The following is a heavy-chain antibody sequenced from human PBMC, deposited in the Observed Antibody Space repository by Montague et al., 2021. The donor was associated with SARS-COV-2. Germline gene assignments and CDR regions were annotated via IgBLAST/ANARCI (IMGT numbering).Heavy chain of an antibody. CDR3: ARGPRITMIVVVITVIWFDP. J-gene: IGHJ5*02. CDR1: GGSFSGYY. Sequence: SETLSLTCAVYGGSFSGYYWSWIRKPQGKGLEWIGVINHSGSTNYNSSXXSRVPISVDTSKNQFSLKLRPVTAADTAVYYCARGPRITMIVVVITVIWFDPRGQGTLVTVSS. CDR2: INHSGST. D-gene: IGHD3-22*01. V-gene: IGHV4-34*01.